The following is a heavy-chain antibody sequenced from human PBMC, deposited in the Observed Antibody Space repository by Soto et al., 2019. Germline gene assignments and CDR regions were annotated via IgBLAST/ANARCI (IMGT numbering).Heavy chain of an antibody. V-gene: IGHV3-23*01. Sequence: SGGSLRLSCAASGFTFSAYAMTWVRQAPGKGLEWVSALSGSGDYTYYADSVKGRCTISRDNSKNTLYLQMNSLRAEDTAVYYCARDNDYGMDVWGQGTTVTVSS. CDR2: LSGSGDYT. CDR1: GFTFSAYA. J-gene: IGHJ6*02. CDR3: ARDNDYGMDV.